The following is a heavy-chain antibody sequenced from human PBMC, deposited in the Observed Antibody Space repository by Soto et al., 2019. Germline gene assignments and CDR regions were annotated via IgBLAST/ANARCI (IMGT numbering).Heavy chain of an antibody. D-gene: IGHD3-10*01. CDR3: ARVEAGAFDI. CDR1: GVSMSSGGYY. V-gene: IGHV4-31*03. Sequence: QVQLQESGPGLVKPSQTLSLTCTVSGVSMSSGGYYWTWIRQHPGKGLEWIGYTYYSGSTYYNPSLKSRLTISVDTSKNQFSLRLSSVTAADTAVYYCARVEAGAFDIWGQGTMVTVSS. CDR2: TYYSGST. J-gene: IGHJ3*02.